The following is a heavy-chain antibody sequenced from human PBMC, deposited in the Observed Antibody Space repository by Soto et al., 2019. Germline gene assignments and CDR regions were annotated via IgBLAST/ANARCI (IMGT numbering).Heavy chain of an antibody. CDR1: GDSVSSTKW. J-gene: IGHJ4*02. D-gene: IGHD6-6*01. Sequence: SETLSLTCTVSGDSVSSTKWWTWVRQSPGMGLEWIGEIHHSGKINYNPSLKSRVIISVDKSRNRFSLKVYFLSAADTAVYFCGAMTYSSFFLSYWGPGTLVTVS. CDR2: IHHSGKI. V-gene: IGHV4-4*02. CDR3: GAMTYSSFFLSY.